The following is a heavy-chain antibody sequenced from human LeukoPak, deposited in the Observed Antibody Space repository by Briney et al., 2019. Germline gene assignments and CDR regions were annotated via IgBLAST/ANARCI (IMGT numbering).Heavy chain of an antibody. Sequence: GESLRISCKGSGYSFTSYWISWVRQMPGKGLEWMGRIDPSDSYTNYSPSFQGHVTISADKSISTAYLQWSSLKASDTAMYYCARQGLWFGELLPFVYWGQGTLVTVSS. CDR2: IDPSDSYT. J-gene: IGHJ4*02. CDR1: GYSFTSYW. D-gene: IGHD3-10*01. V-gene: IGHV5-10-1*01. CDR3: ARQGLWFGELLPFVY.